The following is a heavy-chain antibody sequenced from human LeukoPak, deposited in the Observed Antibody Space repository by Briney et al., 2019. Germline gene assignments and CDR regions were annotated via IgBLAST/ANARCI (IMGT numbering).Heavy chain of an antibody. J-gene: IGHJ6*04. CDR2: IIPIFGTA. V-gene: IGHV1-69*01. CDR1: GGTFSSYA. D-gene: IGHD3-9*01. Sequence: SVKVSCKASGGTFSSYAISWVRQAPGQGLEWMGGIIPIFGTANYAQKFQGRVTITADESTSTAYMELSSLRSEDTAVYYCARALTGGTYYDILTGYYPYYYYYSMDVWGKGTTVTVSS. CDR3: ARALTGGTYYDILTGYYPYYYYYSMDV.